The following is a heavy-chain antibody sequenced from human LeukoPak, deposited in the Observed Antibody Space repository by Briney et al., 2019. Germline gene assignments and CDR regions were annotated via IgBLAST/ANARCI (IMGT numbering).Heavy chain of an antibody. CDR3: AKYVSAKGPPYALDV. Sequence: PGGSLRLSCAASEFTFGSYAMQWVRQAPGKGLEWVSGVSTSGGSTWYSDSVKGRFTISRDNSKNTLYLQMNSLRDEDTAVYYCAKYVSAKGPPYALDVWGQGTTVTVSS. V-gene: IGHV3-23*01. CDR1: EFTFGSYA. CDR2: VSTSGGST. J-gene: IGHJ6*02. D-gene: IGHD2/OR15-2a*01.